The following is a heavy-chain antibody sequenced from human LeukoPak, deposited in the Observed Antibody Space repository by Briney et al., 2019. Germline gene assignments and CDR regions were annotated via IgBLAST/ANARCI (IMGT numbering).Heavy chain of an antibody. J-gene: IGHJ4*02. CDR1: GDSINNYY. V-gene: IGHV4-4*07. Sequence: PSETLSLTCTVSGDSINNYYWNWIRQPAGKGLEWIGRIYTSGSTNYNPPLKSRITMSLDTSKNQFSLKLNSVTAADTAVYYCARHGATYAGYDYWGQGTLVTVSS. CDR3: ARHGATYAGYDY. D-gene: IGHD4/OR15-4a*01. CDR2: IYTSGST.